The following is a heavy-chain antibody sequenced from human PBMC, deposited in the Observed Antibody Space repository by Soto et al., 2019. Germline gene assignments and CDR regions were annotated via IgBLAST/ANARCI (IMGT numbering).Heavy chain of an antibody. CDR2: ISAYNGNT. CDR1: GYTFTSYG. J-gene: IGHJ5*02. Sequence: GASVKVSCKASGYTFTSYGISWVRQAPGQGLEWMGWISAYNGNTNYAQKLQGRVTMTTDTSTSTAYMELRSLRSDDTAVYYCVRAEYRSLTIFDFSGGLGFDPWGQGTLVTVSS. CDR3: VRAEYRSLTIFDFSGGLGFDP. V-gene: IGHV1-18*04. D-gene: IGHD3-3*01.